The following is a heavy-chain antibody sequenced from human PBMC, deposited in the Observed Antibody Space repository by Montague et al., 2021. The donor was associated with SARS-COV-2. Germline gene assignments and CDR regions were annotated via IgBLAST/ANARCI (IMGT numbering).Heavy chain of an antibody. CDR2: INHRGST. D-gene: IGHD3-3*01. V-gene: IGHV4-34*01. CDR1: GGSFSAHS. J-gene: IGHJ4*02. Sequence: SETLSLTCAVYGGSFSAHSWSWIRQSPGKGLEWIGEINHRGSTTYMSSLKSRVTMSVDTSKNQVSLKMSSVTAADTAIYYCARGGLAGGNYDIWSFSYTSPLAYGGKGTQVTVSS. CDR3: ARGGLAGGNYDIWSFSYTSPLAY.